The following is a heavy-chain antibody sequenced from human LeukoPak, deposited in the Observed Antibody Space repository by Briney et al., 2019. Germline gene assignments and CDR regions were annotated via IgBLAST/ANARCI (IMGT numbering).Heavy chain of an antibody. CDR2: ISGYNSNT. Sequence: ASVKVSCKASGYTFTGYGISWVRQAPGQGLEWMGWISGYNSNTNYAQKLQGRVTMTTDTSTSTAYMELRSLRSDDTAVYYCARSQWLASTNWFDPWGQGTLVTVSS. V-gene: IGHV1-18*01. CDR3: ARSQWLASTNWFDP. J-gene: IGHJ5*02. D-gene: IGHD6-19*01. CDR1: GYTFTGYG.